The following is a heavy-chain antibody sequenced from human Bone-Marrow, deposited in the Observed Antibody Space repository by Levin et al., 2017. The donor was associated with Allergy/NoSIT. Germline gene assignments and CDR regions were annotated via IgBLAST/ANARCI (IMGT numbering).Heavy chain of an antibody. J-gene: IGHJ4*02. CDR1: GFAFNGYA. Sequence: PGGSLRLSCAASGFAFNGYAMSWVRQAPGEGLEWVSSISHSGSSTYYADSVKGRFTISRDNSKNTMFLHINSLRAEDTALYYCAKSSSPTVMQFAYWGQGILVAVSS. V-gene: IGHV3-23*01. CDR3: AKSSSPTVMQFAY. D-gene: IGHD2-2*01. CDR2: ISHSGSST.